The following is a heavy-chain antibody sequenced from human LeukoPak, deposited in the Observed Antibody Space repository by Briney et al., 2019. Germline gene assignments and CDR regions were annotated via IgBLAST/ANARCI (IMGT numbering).Heavy chain of an antibody. Sequence: RASVKVSCKASGYTFTSYDINWVRQATGQGLEWMGWMNPNSGNTGYAQKSQGRVTMTRNTSISTAYMELSSLGSEDTAVYYCASAIFPYGWFDPWGQGTLVTVSS. CDR2: MNPNSGNT. CDR3: ASAIFPYGWFDP. CDR1: GYTFTSYD. J-gene: IGHJ5*02. D-gene: IGHD3-3*01. V-gene: IGHV1-8*01.